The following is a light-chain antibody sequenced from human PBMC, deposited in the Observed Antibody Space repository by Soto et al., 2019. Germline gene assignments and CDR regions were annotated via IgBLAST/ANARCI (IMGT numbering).Light chain of an antibody. Sequence: QPASVSGSPGQSITISCTGTSSDVGGYNYVSWYQQHPGKAPKLMIYEVSNRPSGVSNHFSGSKSANTASLTISGLQAEDEADYYCSSYTRSSTLVFGTGTKLTVL. CDR2: EVS. V-gene: IGLV2-14*01. J-gene: IGLJ1*01. CDR3: SSYTRSSTLV. CDR1: SSDVGGYNY.